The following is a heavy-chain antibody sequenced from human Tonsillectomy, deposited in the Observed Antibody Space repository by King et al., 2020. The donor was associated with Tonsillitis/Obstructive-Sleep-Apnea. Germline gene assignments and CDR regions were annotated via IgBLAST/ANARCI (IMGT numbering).Heavy chain of an antibody. V-gene: IGHV3-9*01. D-gene: IGHD5/OR15-5a*01. CDR1: GFTFDDDA. Sequence: VQLVESGGGLVQPGRSLRLSCAASGFTFDDDAMHWVRQAPGKGLEWVSGISRNSGSTGYADSVEGRITISRDNAKNSLYLQMNSLRAEDTALYYCAKVSGPYYYYYMDVWGKGTTVTVSS. CDR3: AKVSGPYYYYYMDV. J-gene: IGHJ6*03. CDR2: ISRNSGST.